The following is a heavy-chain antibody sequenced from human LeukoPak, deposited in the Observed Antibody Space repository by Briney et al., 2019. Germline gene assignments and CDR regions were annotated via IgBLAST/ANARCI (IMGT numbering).Heavy chain of an antibody. CDR2: IYHSGST. CDR3: ARGGYCSSTSCYHAFDI. D-gene: IGHD2-2*01. CDR1: GGSISSSNW. V-gene: IGHV4-4*02. Sequence: SETLSLTCAVSGGSISSSNWWRWVRQPPGKGLEWIGEIYHSGSTNYNPSLKSRVTISVDKSKNQFSLKLSSVTAADTAVYYCARGGYCSSTSCYHAFDIWGQGTMVTVSS. J-gene: IGHJ3*02.